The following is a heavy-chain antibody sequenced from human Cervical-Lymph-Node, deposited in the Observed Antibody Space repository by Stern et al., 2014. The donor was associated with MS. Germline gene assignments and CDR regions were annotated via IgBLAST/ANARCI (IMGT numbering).Heavy chain of an antibody. V-gene: IGHV5-51*01. CDR1: GYTFTSYW. CDR3: ARQRYFDY. J-gene: IGHJ4*02. Sequence: DVQLVQSGPEVKRPGESLKISCKASGYTFTSYWIRRARQMPGKGLEWIAIIFPGGSDIRYSPSFQGQVTISADKSGSTAYLHWNNLKASDTAIYYCARQRYFDYWGQGTLVTVSS. CDR2: IFPGGSDI.